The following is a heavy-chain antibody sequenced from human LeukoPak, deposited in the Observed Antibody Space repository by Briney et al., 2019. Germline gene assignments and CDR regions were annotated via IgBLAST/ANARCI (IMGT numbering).Heavy chain of an antibody. CDR1: GFTFSSYS. Sequence: GGSLRLSCAASGFTFSSYSMNWVRQAPGKGLEWVSSISSSSSYIYYADSVKGRFTISRDNAKNSLYLQMNSLRAEDTAVYYCARERLRGYSYGSHLDYWGQGTLVTVSS. CDR2: ISSSSSYI. V-gene: IGHV3-21*01. CDR3: ARERLRGYSYGSHLDY. J-gene: IGHJ4*02. D-gene: IGHD5-18*01.